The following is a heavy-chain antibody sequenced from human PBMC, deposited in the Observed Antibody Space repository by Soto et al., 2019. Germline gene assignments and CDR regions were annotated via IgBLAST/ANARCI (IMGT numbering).Heavy chain of an antibody. J-gene: IGHJ6*02. CDR2: IYYSGST. V-gene: IGHV4-30-4*01. CDR1: GGSISSGDYY. Sequence: SETLSLTCTVSGGSISSGDYYWSWIRQPPGKGLEWIGYIYYSGSTYYNPSLKSRVTISVDTSKNQFSLKLSSVTAADTAVYYFGPENLNYGMDVWGQGTTVTVSS. CDR3: GPENLNYGMDV.